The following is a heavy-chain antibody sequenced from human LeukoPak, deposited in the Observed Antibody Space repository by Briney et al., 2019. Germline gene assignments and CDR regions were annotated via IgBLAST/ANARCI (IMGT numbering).Heavy chain of an antibody. J-gene: IGHJ5*02. V-gene: IGHV4-59*01. CDR1: GGSISSYY. Sequence: SETLSLTCTVSGGSISSYYWSWIRQPPGKGLEWIGYIYYSGSTNYNPSLKSRVTISVDTSKNQFSLKLSSVTAADTAVYYCARDLAVGGFNWFDPWGQGTLVTVSS. CDR3: ARDLAVGGFNWFDP. D-gene: IGHD6-19*01. CDR2: IYYSGST.